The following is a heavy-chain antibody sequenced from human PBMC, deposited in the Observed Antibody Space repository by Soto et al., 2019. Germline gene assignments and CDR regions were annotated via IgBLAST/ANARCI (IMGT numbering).Heavy chain of an antibody. D-gene: IGHD6-19*01. Sequence: SETLSLTCAVYGGSFSGYYWSWIRQPPGKGLEWIGEINHSGSTNYNPSLKSRVTISVDTSKNQFSLKLSSVTAADTAVYYCARGTSGWYHHYYGMDVWGQGTTVTVSS. CDR1: GGSFSGYY. J-gene: IGHJ6*02. CDR3: ARGTSGWYHHYYGMDV. V-gene: IGHV4-34*01. CDR2: INHSGST.